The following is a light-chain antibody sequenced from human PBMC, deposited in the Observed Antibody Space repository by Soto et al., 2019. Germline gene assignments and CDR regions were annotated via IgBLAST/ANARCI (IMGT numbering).Light chain of an antibody. V-gene: IGKV3-20*01. CDR1: QSVSSSY. CDR2: GAS. Sequence: EIVLTQSPGTLSLSPGERATLSCRASQSVSSSYLAWYQQKPGQAPRLLIYGASSRATGIPDRFSGSGSGTDFTLTISRLEPEDFAVYYCQQYCSSITFGQGTRPEIK. CDR3: QQYCSSIT. J-gene: IGKJ5*01.